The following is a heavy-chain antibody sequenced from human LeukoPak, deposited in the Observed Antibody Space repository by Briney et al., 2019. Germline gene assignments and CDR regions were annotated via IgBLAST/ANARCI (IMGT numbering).Heavy chain of an antibody. CDR3: TTDPADIVVVVGFDP. Sequence: ASVKVSCKASGYTFTSYGISWVRQAPGQGLEWMGWISAYNGNTNYAQKLQGRVTMTTDTSTSTAYMELRSLRSDDTAVYYCTTDPADIVVVVGFDPWGQGTLVTVSS. CDR2: ISAYNGNT. J-gene: IGHJ5*02. CDR1: GYTFTSYG. D-gene: IGHD2-15*01. V-gene: IGHV1-18*01.